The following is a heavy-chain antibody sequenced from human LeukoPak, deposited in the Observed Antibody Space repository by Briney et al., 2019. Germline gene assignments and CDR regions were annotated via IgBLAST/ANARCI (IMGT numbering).Heavy chain of an antibody. CDR1: GYTFTSYA. CDR2: INAGNGNT. D-gene: IGHD6-13*01. V-gene: IGHV1-3*01. CDR3: ARSSKGKDYYYGMDV. J-gene: IGHJ6*02. Sequence: ASVEVSCKASGYTFTSYAMHWVRQAPGQRLEWMGWINAGNGNTKYSQKFQGRVTITRDTSASTAYMELSSLRSEDTAVYYCARSSKGKDYYYGMDVWGQGTTVTVSS.